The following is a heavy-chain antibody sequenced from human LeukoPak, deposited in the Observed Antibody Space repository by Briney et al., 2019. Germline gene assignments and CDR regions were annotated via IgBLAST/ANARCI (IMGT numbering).Heavy chain of an antibody. Sequence: GGSLRLSCAASGFTFISYGMHWFRQAPGKGLEGVAVISYDGSNKYYADSVKGRFTISRDNSKNTLYLQMNSLRAEDTAVYYCAKDLYATSTVTTHSPGYWGQGTLVTVSS. CDR1: GFTFISYG. V-gene: IGHV3-30*18. D-gene: IGHD4-17*01. CDR2: ISYDGSNK. J-gene: IGHJ4*02. CDR3: AKDLYATSTVTTHSPGY.